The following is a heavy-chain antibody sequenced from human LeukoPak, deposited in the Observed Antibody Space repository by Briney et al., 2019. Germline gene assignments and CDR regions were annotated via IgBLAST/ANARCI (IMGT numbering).Heavy chain of an antibody. Sequence: GGSQRLSCAASGFTFSSYWMSWVRQAPGKGLEWVANIKQDGSQKYYVDSVKGRFTISRDNAKNSLYLQMNSLRAEDTARYYCASISVEVCCGHWGQGTLVTVSS. CDR3: ASISVEVCCGH. CDR1: GFTFSSYW. J-gene: IGHJ4*02. V-gene: IGHV3-7*03. D-gene: IGHD2-21*01. CDR2: IKQDGSQK.